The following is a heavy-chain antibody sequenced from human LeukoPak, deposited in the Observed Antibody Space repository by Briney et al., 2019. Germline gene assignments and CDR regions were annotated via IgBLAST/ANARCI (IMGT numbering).Heavy chain of an antibody. Sequence: SQTLSPTCAISGDSVSSNSAASNWIRQSPSRGLEWLGRTYYRSKWYNDYAVSVKSRITINPDTSKNQFSLQLNSVTPEDTAVYYCARDLPVVVPAAMRRVGYFDYWGQGTLVTVSS. CDR2: TYYRSKWYN. D-gene: IGHD2-2*01. CDR3: ARDLPVVVPAAMRRVGYFDY. CDR1: GDSVSSNSAA. J-gene: IGHJ4*02. V-gene: IGHV6-1*01.